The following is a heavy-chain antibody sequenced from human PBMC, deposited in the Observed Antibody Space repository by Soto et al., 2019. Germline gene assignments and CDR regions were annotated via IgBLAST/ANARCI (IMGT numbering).Heavy chain of an antibody. CDR1: GYTFTSYG. V-gene: IGHV1-24*01. CDR3: ATAGGWYFDWLFAHGMDV. J-gene: IGHJ6*02. Sequence: ASVKVSCKASGYTFTSYGISWVRQAPGKGLEWMGGFDPEDGETIYAQKFQGRVTMTEDTSTDTAYMELSSLRSEDTAVYYCATAGGWYFDWLFAHGMDVWGQGTTVTVSS. CDR2: FDPEDGET. D-gene: IGHD3-9*01.